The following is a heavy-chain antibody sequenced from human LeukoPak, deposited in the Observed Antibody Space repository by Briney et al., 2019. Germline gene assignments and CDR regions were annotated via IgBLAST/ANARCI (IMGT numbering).Heavy chain of an antibody. CDR1: GYTFTGYY. J-gene: IGHJ5*02. D-gene: IGHD5-24*01. CDR3: ATDHSMANTAWWFDP. V-gene: IGHV1-46*01. Sequence: ASVKVSCKASGYTFTGYYMHWVRQAPGQGLEWMGVINPSGTGTSYAQKFQGRITMSRDTSTSTVYMELSSLRSEDTAFYYCATDHSMANTAWWFDPWGQGTLVAVSS. CDR2: INPSGTGT.